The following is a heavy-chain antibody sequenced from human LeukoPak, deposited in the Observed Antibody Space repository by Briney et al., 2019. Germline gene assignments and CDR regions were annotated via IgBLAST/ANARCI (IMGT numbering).Heavy chain of an antibody. J-gene: IGHJ6*03. CDR3: ARAQRPYYYDAGYYYYYYMDV. V-gene: IGHV3-7*01. Sequence: GGSLRLSCAASGFTFSSYSMNWVRQAPGKGLEWVANIKQDGSEKYYVDSVKGRFTISRDNAKNSLYLQMNSLRAEDTAVYYCARAQRPYYYDAGYYYYYYMDVWGKGTTVTVSS. CDR2: IKQDGSEK. D-gene: IGHD3-22*01. CDR1: GFTFSSYS.